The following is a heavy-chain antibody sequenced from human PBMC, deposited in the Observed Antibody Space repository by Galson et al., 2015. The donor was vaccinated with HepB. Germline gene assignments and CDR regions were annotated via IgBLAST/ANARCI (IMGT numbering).Heavy chain of an antibody. CDR3: ARGGAIAVADYYYYMDV. Sequence: QSGAEVKKPGASVKVSCKASGYTFTGYYMHWVRQAPGQGLEWMGWINPNSGGTNYAQKFQGRVTMTRDTSISTAYMELSRLRSDDTAVYYCARGGAIAVADYYYYMDVWGKGTTVTVSS. V-gene: IGHV1-2*02. CDR2: INPNSGGT. J-gene: IGHJ6*03. D-gene: IGHD6-19*01. CDR1: GYTFTGYY.